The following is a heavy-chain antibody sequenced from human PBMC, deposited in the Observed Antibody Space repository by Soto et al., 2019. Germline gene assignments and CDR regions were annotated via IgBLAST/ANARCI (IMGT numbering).Heavy chain of an antibody. CDR1: GYTFTSYA. CDR3: ARDTLPRWCSSTSCPSFDY. V-gene: IGHV1-3*01. J-gene: IGHJ4*02. Sequence: ASVKVSCKASGYTFTSYAMHWVRPAPGQRLEWMGWINAGKGKTKYSQKFQGRVTITRDKSASTAYMELSSLRSEDTAVYYCARDTLPRWCSSTSCPSFDYWGQGTLVTVSS. D-gene: IGHD2-2*01. CDR2: INAGKGKT.